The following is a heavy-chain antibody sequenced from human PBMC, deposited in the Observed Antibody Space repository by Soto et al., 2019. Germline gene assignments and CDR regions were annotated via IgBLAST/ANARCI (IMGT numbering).Heavy chain of an antibody. CDR3: ARAKGGYDSSGYLS. CDR1: GFTVSSNY. V-gene: IGHV3-53*01. CDR2: IYSGGST. D-gene: IGHD3-22*01. J-gene: IGHJ4*02. Sequence: EVQLVESGGGLIQPGGSLRLSCAASGFTVSSNYMSWVRQAPGKGLEWVAVIYSGGSTYYADSVKGRFTISTDHSKNTLYLQMNSLRAEDTAVYYCARAKGGYDSSGYLSWGQGNMVTVSS.